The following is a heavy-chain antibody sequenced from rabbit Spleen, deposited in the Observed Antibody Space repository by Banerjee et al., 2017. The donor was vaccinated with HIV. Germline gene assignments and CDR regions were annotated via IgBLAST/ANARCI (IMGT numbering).Heavy chain of an antibody. J-gene: IGHJ3*01. CDR1: GFTLSSYW. V-gene: IGHV1S45*01. Sequence: QEHLKESGGGLVQPEGSLTLTCTASGFTLSSYWMCWVRQAPGKGLEWIACIATGSSGNTYYASWAKGRFTISRTSSTTVTLQMTSLTAADTATYFCVRGASSSGYYSLWGQGTLVTVS. D-gene: IGHD1-1*01. CDR3: VRGASSSGYYSL. CDR2: IATGSSGNT.